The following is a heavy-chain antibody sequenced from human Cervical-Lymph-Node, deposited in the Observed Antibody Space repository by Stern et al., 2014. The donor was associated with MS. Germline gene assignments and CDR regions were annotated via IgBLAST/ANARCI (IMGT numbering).Heavy chain of an antibody. CDR3: ARISLGSGIDY. V-gene: IGHV1-2*02. J-gene: IGHJ4*02. D-gene: IGHD1-26*01. CDR2: INPNSGAT. CDR1: ENTFTGYY. Sequence: QVQLVQSGAEVKKPGASVKVTCKTSENTFTGYYIHWVRQAPGQGLEWMGWINPNSGATNYAQRVQDRVSLTSDTSNALAYMELDRLTSGDTAVYYCARISLGSGIDYWGQGSLVTVSS.